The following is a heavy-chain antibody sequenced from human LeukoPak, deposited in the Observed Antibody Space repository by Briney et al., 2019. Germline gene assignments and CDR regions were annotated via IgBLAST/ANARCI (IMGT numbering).Heavy chain of an antibody. CDR1: GFTFSSYV. J-gene: IGHJ5*02. V-gene: IGHV3-30*04. D-gene: IGHD5-12*01. Sequence: GGSLRLSCAASGFTFSSYVMHWVRQAPGKGLEWVAIISYDGSNEYYADSVKGRFTISRDNSKNTLYLQMNSLRAEDTAVYYCAVAYSGYDDNWFDPWGQGTLVTVSS. CDR2: ISYDGSNE. CDR3: AVAYSGYDDNWFDP.